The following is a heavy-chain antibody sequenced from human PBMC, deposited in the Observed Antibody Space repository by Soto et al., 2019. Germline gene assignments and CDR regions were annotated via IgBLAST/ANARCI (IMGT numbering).Heavy chain of an antibody. CDR3: GRQPGHCGSTTCFGYYSVDV. V-gene: IGHV4-39*01. D-gene: IGHD2-2*01. J-gene: IGHJ6*02. CDR2: IYYSGST. CDR1: GGSISSSSYS. Sequence: QLQLQESGPRLVKPSETLSLTCSVSGGSISSSSYSWGWIRQPPGKGLEWIGTIYYSGSTHYNPSLAGRVAISAVPPNSQLSLRLSSVTAADTAVYYCGRQPGHCGSTTCFGYYSVDVWGQGTTVTVS.